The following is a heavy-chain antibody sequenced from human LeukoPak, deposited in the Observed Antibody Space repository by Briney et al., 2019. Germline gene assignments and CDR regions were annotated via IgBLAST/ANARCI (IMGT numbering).Heavy chain of an antibody. CDR1: GFSFNTYW. V-gene: IGHV3-7*01. CDR3: APEVWELQGASDI. CDR2: IKQDGSEK. J-gene: IGHJ3*02. D-gene: IGHD1-7*01. Sequence: GGSLRLSCAVSGFSFNTYWMTWVRQAPGKGLEWVANIKQDGSEKYYVDSVKGRFTISRDNAKNSLFLQMTSLRAEDTALYYCAPEVWELQGASDIWGQGTMVTVSS.